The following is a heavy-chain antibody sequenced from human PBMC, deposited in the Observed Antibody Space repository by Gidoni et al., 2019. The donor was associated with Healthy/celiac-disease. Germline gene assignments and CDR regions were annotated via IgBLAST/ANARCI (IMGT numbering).Heavy chain of an antibody. CDR3: ARDRFFGWDDSSKDDY. J-gene: IGHJ4*02. D-gene: IGHD3-22*01. V-gene: IGHV1-18*01. CDR2: ISAYNGNT. Sequence: QVQLVQSGAEVKKPGASVKVSCKASGYTFTSYGISWVRQAPGQGLEWMGWISAYNGNTNYAQKLQGRVTMTTDISTSTAYMELRSLRSDDTAVYYCARDRFFGWDDSSKDDYWGQGTLVTVSS. CDR1: GYTFTSYG.